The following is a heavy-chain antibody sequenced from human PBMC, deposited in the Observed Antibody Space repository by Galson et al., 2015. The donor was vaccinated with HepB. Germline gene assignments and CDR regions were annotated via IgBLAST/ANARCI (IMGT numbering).Heavy chain of an antibody. CDR3: ARLSSTYGLDV. CDR1: GFTFGNGW. J-gene: IGHJ6*02. CDR2: IRSKTDGGTT. Sequence: SLRLSCAASGFTFGNGWMNWFRQAPGKGLEWVGRIRSKTDGGTTDYAAPVEGRFVISRDDSKSILYLQMHSLKTEDTAVYYCARLSSTYGLDVWGQGTTVTVSS. V-gene: IGHV3-15*01. D-gene: IGHD2-15*01.